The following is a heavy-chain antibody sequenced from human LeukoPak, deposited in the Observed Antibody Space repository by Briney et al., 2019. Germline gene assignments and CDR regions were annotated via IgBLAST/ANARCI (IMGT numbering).Heavy chain of an antibody. D-gene: IGHD3-22*01. CDR2: IYYSGST. CDR1: GGSISSSSYY. Sequence: SETLSLTCTVSGGSISSSSYYWGWIRQPPGKGLEWIGSIYYSGSTNYNPSLKSRVTMSVDTSKNQFSLNLSSVTAADTAFYYCARDRLAYYDRSGLDCWGQGTLVTVSS. V-gene: IGHV4-39*07. J-gene: IGHJ4*02. CDR3: ARDRLAYYDRSGLDC.